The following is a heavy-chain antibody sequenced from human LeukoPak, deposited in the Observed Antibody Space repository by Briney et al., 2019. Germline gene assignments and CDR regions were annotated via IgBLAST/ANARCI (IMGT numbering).Heavy chain of an antibody. CDR1: GGSFSGYY. CDR2: INHSGST. CDR3: ARGYRGSGWYFYFDY. D-gene: IGHD6-19*01. V-gene: IGHV4-34*01. J-gene: IGHJ4*02. Sequence: SGTLSLTCAVYGGSFSGYYWSWIRQAPGKGLEWIGEINHSGSTNYNPSLKSRVTISVDTSKNQFSLKLSSVTAADTAVYYCARGYRGSGWYFYFDYWGQGTLVTVSS.